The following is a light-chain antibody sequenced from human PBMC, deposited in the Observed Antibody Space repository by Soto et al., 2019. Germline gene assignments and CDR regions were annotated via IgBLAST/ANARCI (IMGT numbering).Light chain of an antibody. V-gene: IGKV1-5*03. J-gene: IGKJ1*01. CDR2: KAS. Sequence: DIQMTQSPSTLSASVGDRVTITCRASQSINSWLAWYQQKPGKAPKLLIYKASTLESGVPSRFSGSRSETEFTLTISSLQPDDFATYYCQQYDTYWTFGQGTKVDIK. CDR1: QSINSW. CDR3: QQYDTYWT.